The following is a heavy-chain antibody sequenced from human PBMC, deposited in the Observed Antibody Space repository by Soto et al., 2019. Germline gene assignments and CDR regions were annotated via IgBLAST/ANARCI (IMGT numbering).Heavy chain of an antibody. V-gene: IGHV1-2*04. D-gene: IGHD3-9*01. CDR3: ARGTPPLRYFDWLGDYYYGMDV. CDR1: GYTFTGYY. CDR2: INPNSGGT. J-gene: IGHJ6*02. Sequence: ASVKVSCKASGYTFTGYYMHWVRQAPGQGLEWMGWINPNSGGTNYAQKFQGWVTMTRDTSTSTAYMELSRLRSDDTAVYYCARGTPPLRYFDWLGDYYYGMDVWGQGTTVTVSS.